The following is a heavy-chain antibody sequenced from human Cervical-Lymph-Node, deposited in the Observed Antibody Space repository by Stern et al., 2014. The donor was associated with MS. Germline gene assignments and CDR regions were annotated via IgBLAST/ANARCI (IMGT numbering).Heavy chain of an antibody. J-gene: IGHJ4*02. V-gene: IGHV1-69*01. CDR2: IIPLFDTT. Sequence: QVQLVQSGAEVKKPGSSVKVSCKASGGTFTGYPVYWVRQAPGQGLEWMGGIIPLFDTTNYAQKFQGRVTISADESTNTAYMELSRLRSEDTAVYYCASPPYPSGGFFEYWGQGSLITVSP. D-gene: IGHD3-10*01. CDR1: GGTFTGYP. CDR3: ASPPYPSGGFFEY.